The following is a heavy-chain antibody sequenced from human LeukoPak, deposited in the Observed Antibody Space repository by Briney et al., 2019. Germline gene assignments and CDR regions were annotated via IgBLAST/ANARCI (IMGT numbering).Heavy chain of an antibody. V-gene: IGHV3-30-3*01. J-gene: IGHJ4*02. CDR3: ARSGSYHLDY. CDR2: ISYDGSNK. Sequence: PGGSLRLSCAASGFTFSSYAMHWVRQAPGKGLEWVAVISYDGSNKYYADSVKGRFTISRDNFKNTLYLQMNSPRAEDTAVYYCARSGSYHLDYWGQGTLVTVSS. CDR1: GFTFSSYA. D-gene: IGHD1-26*01.